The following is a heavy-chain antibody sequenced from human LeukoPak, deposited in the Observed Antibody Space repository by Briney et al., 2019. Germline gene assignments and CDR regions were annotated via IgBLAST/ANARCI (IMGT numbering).Heavy chain of an antibody. CDR3: ARTADGAHNWFDP. CDR2: IIPIFGTA. D-gene: IGHD2-2*01. J-gene: IGHJ5*02. V-gene: IGHV1-69*05. CDR1: GGTFSSYA. Sequence: GASVKVSCKASGGTFSSYAISWVRQAPGQGLEWMGGIIPIFGTANYAQKFQGRVTITTDESTSTAYMELSSLRSEDTAVYYCARTADGAHNWFDPWGQGTLVTVSS.